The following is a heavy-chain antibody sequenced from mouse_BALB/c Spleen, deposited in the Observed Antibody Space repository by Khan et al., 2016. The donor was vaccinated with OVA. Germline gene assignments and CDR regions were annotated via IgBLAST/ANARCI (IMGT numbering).Heavy chain of an antibody. Sequence: VELVESGAELAKPGASVKMSCRASGYTFTNYWMHWVKQRPGQGLEWIGYIYPSTGYTEYNQKFKDKATLTADKSSSTAYMQLSSLTSEDSAVSVCESQRRSSGCFAYWGQGTLVTVAA. V-gene: IGHV1-7*01. CDR3: ESQRRSSGCFAY. CDR2: IYPSTGYT. J-gene: IGHJ3*01. CDR1: GYTFTNYW. D-gene: IGHD1-3*01.